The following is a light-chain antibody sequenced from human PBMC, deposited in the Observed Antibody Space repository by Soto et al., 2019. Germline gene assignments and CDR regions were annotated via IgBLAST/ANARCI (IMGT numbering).Light chain of an antibody. Sequence: EIVLTQSPATLSLSPGERATLSCRASQSVSSYLAWYQQKPGQAPRLLIYDASNRATGIPARFSGSGSGTDFPLTISGLEPEDFAVYYCQRRSNGITFGQGTKLEIK. CDR3: QRRSNGIT. V-gene: IGKV3-11*01. CDR2: DAS. J-gene: IGKJ2*01. CDR1: QSVSSY.